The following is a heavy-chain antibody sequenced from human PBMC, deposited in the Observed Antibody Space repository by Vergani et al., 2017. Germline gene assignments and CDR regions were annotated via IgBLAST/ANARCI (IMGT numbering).Heavy chain of an antibody. D-gene: IGHD2-15*01. J-gene: IGHJ4*02. CDR2: IYHSGST. CDR1: GGSISSSNW. CDR3: ARADIPGQPDY. Sequence: QVQLQESGPGLVNPSGTLSPTCAVSGGSISSSNWWSWVRQPPGKGLEWIGEIYHSGSTNYNPSLKRRVTISVDKSKNQFSLKLSTVTAADTAVYYCARADIPGQPDYWGQGTLVTVSS. V-gene: IGHV4-4*02.